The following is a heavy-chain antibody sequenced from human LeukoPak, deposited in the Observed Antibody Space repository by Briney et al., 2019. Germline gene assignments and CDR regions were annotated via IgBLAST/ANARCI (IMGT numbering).Heavy chain of an antibody. V-gene: IGHV3-33*01. J-gene: IGHJ3*02. CDR3: ARDPTTGIQLWPPDAFDI. CDR1: GFTFSSYG. D-gene: IGHD5-18*01. CDR2: IWYDGSNK. Sequence: GGSLRLSCAASGFTFSSYGMHWVRQAPGKGLEWVAVIWYDGSNKYYADSVKGRFTISRDNSKNTLYLQMNSLRAEDTAVYYCARDPTTGIQLWPPDAFDIWGQGTMVTVSS.